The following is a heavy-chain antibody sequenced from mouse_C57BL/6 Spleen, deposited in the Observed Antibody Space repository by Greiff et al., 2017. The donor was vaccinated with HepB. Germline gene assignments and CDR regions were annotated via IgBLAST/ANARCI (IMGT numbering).Heavy chain of an antibody. Sequence: LQESGPELVKPGASVKISCKASGYAFSSSWMNWVKQRPGKGLEWIGRIYPGDGDTNYNGKFKGKATLTADKSSSTAYMQLSSLTSEDSAVYFCARHDRRYFDYWGQGTTLTVSS. J-gene: IGHJ2*01. D-gene: IGHD2-12*01. CDR1: GYAFSSSW. V-gene: IGHV1-82*01. CDR2: IYPGDGDT. CDR3: ARHDRRYFDY.